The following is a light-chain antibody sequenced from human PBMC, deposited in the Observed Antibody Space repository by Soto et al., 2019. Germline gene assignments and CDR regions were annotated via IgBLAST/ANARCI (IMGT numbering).Light chain of an antibody. CDR2: DAS. J-gene: IGKJ1*01. CDR3: QQYNTSPRT. CDR1: QTVSTF. V-gene: IGKV3-11*01. Sequence: EIVLTQSPDTLSLSPGERATLSCRASQTVSTFLAWYQQKPGQAPRLIVYDASKRAPGIPARFIGSGSGTDFTLTVSSLEPEDFAVYYCQQYNTSPRTFGQGTKADIK.